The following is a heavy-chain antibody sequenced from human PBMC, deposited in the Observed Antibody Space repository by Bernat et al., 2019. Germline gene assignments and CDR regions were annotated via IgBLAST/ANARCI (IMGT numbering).Heavy chain of an antibody. J-gene: IGHJ6*02. V-gene: IGHV4-39*01. D-gene: IGHD6-13*01. CDR1: GGSISSSSYY. CDR3: ARLGSSWYLVDV. CDR2: IYYSGST. Sequence: QLQLQESGPGLVRPSETLSLTCTVSGGSISSSSYYWGWIRQPPGKGLEWIGSIYYSGSTYYNPSLKSRVTISVDTSKNQFSLKLSSVTAADTAVYYCARLGSSWYLVDVWGQGTTVTVSS.